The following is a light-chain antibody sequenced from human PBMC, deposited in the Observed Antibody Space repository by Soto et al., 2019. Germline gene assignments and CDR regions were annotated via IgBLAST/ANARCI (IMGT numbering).Light chain of an antibody. Sequence: QSALTQPASVSGSPGQLITISCTGTSSDVGGYNYVSWYQHHPGKAPKLMIYEVSNRPSGVSNRFSGSKSGNTASLTISGLQAEDEADYYCSSYTTSGTLVFGGGTKLTVL. CDR2: EVS. CDR1: SSDVGGYNY. CDR3: SSYTTSGTLV. V-gene: IGLV2-14*01. J-gene: IGLJ3*02.